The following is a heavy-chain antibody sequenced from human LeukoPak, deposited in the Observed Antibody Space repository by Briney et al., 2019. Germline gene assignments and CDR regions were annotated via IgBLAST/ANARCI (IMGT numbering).Heavy chain of an antibody. CDR2: ISSSGDTI. CDR3: ARDRLLHF. Sequence: GGSLRLSCAASALTFSAYEINWVRQAPGKGLEWVSYISSSGDTIYYADSVKGRFTISRDNAKNFLYLQMSSLRAEDTAVYYCARDRLLHFWGQGTLVTVSS. J-gene: IGHJ4*02. CDR1: ALTFSAYE. V-gene: IGHV3-48*03.